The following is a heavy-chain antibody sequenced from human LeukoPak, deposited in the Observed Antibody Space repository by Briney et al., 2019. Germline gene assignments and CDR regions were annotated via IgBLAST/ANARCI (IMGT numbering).Heavy chain of an antibody. Sequence: ASVKVSCKASGYTFTGYYMHWVRQAPGQGLEWMGRINPNSGGTNYAQKFQGRVTMTRDTSISTAYMELSRLRSDDTAVYYCARASYYGSGSGDFDYWGQGTLVTVSS. J-gene: IGHJ4*02. V-gene: IGHV1-2*06. CDR1: GYTFTGYY. CDR2: INPNSGGT. D-gene: IGHD3-10*01. CDR3: ARASYYGSGSGDFDY.